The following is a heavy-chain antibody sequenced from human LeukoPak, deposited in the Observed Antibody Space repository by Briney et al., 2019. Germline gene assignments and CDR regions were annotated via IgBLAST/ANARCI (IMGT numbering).Heavy chain of an antibody. Sequence: ASVKVSCKASGYTFTGYYMHWVRQAPGPGLEWMGWINPNRGGTNYAQKFQGRVTMTRDTSISTAYMELRRLRSDDTAVYYCASLWFGELSYFDYWGQGTLVTVSS. V-gene: IGHV1-2*02. D-gene: IGHD3-10*01. CDR1: GYTFTGYY. CDR3: ASLWFGELSYFDY. CDR2: INPNRGGT. J-gene: IGHJ4*02.